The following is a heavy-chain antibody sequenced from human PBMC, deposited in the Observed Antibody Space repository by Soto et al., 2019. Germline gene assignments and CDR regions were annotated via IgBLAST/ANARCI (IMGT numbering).Heavy chain of an antibody. J-gene: IGHJ6*02. CDR1: GATFSSYA. CDR3: AREVHCSGGSCNGAYYYYGMDV. V-gene: IGHV1-69*12. D-gene: IGHD2-15*01. Sequence: VQLVQSGAEVKKPGSSVKVSCKASGATFSSYAISWVRQAPGQGLEWMGGIIPIFGTANYAQKFQGRVTITADESTSTAYMELSCLRSEDTAVYYCAREVHCSGGSCNGAYYYYGMDVWGQGTTVTVSS. CDR2: IIPIFGTA.